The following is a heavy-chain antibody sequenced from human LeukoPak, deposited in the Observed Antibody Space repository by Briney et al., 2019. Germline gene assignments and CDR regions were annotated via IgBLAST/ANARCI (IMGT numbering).Heavy chain of an antibody. CDR1: GFAFRNYA. J-gene: IGHJ4*02. D-gene: IGHD3-22*01. CDR2: IWYDGSNK. V-gene: IGHV3-30*02. Sequence: PGGSLRLSCEASGFAFRNYAMTWVRQAPGKGLEWVAVIWYDGSNKYYADSVKGRFTISRDNSKNTLYLQMNSLRAEDTAVYYCAKYAMRVGLDYWGQGTLVTVSS. CDR3: AKYAMRVGLDY.